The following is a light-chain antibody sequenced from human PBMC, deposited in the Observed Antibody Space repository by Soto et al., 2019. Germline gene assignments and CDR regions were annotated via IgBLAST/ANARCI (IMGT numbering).Light chain of an antibody. CDR3: SSYTSSSTVV. Sequence: QSVLTQPASVSGSPGQSITISCTGTSSDVGGYNYVSWYQQHPGKAPKLMIYEVSSRPSGVSNRFSGSKSDNTASLTISGLQAEDEADYYCSSYTSSSTVVFGGGTKVTVL. CDR1: SSDVGGYNY. V-gene: IGLV2-14*01. J-gene: IGLJ2*01. CDR2: EVS.